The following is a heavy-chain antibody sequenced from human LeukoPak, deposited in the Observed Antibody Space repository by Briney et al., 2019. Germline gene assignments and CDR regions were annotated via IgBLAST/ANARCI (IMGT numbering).Heavy chain of an antibody. V-gene: IGHV4-39*07. CDR1: GGSISSSSYY. D-gene: IGHD4-17*01. CDR3: ARDYGDFPMDV. CDR2: IYYSGST. Sequence: SETLSLTCTVSGGSISSSSYYWGWIRQPPGKGLEWIGSIYYSGSTYYNPSLKSRVTISVDTSKNQFSLKLSSVTAADTAVYYCARDYGDFPMDVWGKGTTVTVPS. J-gene: IGHJ6*03.